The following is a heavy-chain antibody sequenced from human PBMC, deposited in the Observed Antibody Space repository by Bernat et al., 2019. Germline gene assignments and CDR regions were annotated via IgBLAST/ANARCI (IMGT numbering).Heavy chain of an antibody. V-gene: IGHV1-18*01. D-gene: IGHD2-2*01. CDR3: ARGPRPYCSSTSCYGYDY. Sequence: QVQLVQSGAEVKKPGASVKVSCKASGYTFTSYGISWVRQAPGQGLEWMGWISAYNGNTNYAQKLQGRVTMTTDTSTSTAYMELRSMRSDDTAVYYCARGPRPYCSSTSCYGYDYWGQGTLVTVSS. J-gene: IGHJ4*02. CDR2: ISAYNGNT. CDR1: GYTFTSYG.